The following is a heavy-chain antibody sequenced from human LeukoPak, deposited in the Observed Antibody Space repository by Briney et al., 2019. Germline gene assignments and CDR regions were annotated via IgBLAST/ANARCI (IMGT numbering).Heavy chain of an antibody. CDR2: INHSGST. CDR1: GGSFSGYY. V-gene: IGHV4-34*01. CDR3: ARGGNQLLYSWRNWFDP. J-gene: IGHJ5*02. D-gene: IGHD2-2*02. Sequence: SETLSLTCAVYGGSFSGYYWGWIRQPPGKGLEWIGEINHSGSTNYNPSLKSRVTISVDTSRNQFSLKLSSVTAADTAVYYCARGGNQLLYSWRNWFDPWGQGTLVTVSS.